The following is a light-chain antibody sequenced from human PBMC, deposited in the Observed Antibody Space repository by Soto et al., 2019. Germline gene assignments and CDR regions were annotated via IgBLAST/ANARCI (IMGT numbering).Light chain of an antibody. CDR3: QVWDSRSDHYV. CDR1: HIGSKS. CDR2: DDT. J-gene: IGLJ1*01. V-gene: IGLV3-21*02. Sequence: SYELTQPPSVSVAPGQTAKITCGGNHIGSKSVHWYQEKPGQAPLLVVYDDTDRPSGIPERFSGSNSGNTATLTISRVEAGDEADYYCQVWDSRSDHYVFGTGTKLTVL.